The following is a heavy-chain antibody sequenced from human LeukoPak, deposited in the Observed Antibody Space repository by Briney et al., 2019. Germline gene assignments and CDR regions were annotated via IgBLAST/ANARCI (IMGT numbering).Heavy chain of an antibody. D-gene: IGHD3-9*01. Sequence: SETLSLTCTVSGGSISSSSYYWGWLSQPPGKGLEWIVSIYYSGSTYYNPSLNSRVTISVDTYKNQFSLKLSSVTAADTAVYYCARPGKTDIFFDYWGQGTPVTVSS. CDR2: IYYSGST. CDR1: GGSISSSSYY. V-gene: IGHV4-39*01. CDR3: ARPGKTDIFFDY. J-gene: IGHJ4*02.